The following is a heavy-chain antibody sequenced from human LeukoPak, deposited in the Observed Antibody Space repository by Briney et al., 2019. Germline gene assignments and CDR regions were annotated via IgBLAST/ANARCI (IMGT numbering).Heavy chain of an antibody. CDR2: IKQDGSEK. CDR3: AISRTRGI. D-gene: IGHD2-2*01. CDR1: GFTFSSDW. J-gene: IGHJ3*02. Sequence: GGSLRLSCAASGFTFSSDWMSWVRQAPGKGLEWVANIKQDGSEKNYVDSVKRRFTISRDNAKNSLYLQMNSLRAEDTAVYYGAISRTRGIWGQGTMVTVSS. V-gene: IGHV3-7*01.